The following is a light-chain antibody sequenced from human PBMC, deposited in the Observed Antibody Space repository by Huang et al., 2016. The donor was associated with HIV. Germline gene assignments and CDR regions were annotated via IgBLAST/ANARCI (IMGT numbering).Light chain of an antibody. J-gene: IGKJ4*01. CDR1: QSLLHSYGHNY. V-gene: IGKV2-28*01. CDR3: MQARQIPT. Sequence: DIVVTQSPLSLSVTPGEPASISCRSSQSLLHSYGHNYLDWYLQKPGLSPQLLIYLGSYRASGVPDRFSGSGSGTDFTLKISRVEPEDVGVYYCMQARQIPTFGGGTKVEIK. CDR2: LGS.